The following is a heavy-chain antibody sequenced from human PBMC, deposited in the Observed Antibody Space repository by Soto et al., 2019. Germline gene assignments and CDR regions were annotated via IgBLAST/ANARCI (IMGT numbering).Heavy chain of an antibody. CDR1: GFLLKIYE. CDR2: ISNNGAHT. CDR3: ARRGYGSRWPNVYMDV. V-gene: IGHV3-64*01. Sequence: EAQLVESGGGLVQPGGPVSLLCGACGFLLKIYEVLGAREAPGEGVEYVSGISNNGAHTDYAKSVKGRFTISRDNSENTLYLQMGSLRAEDMALYYCARRGYGSRWPNVYMDVWGKGTTVTVSS. J-gene: IGHJ6*03. D-gene: IGHD6-13*01.